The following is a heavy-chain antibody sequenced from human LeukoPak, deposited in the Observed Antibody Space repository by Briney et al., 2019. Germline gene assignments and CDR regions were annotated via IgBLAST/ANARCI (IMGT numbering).Heavy chain of an antibody. J-gene: IGHJ4*02. CDR1: GFTVSSNY. V-gene: IGHV3-66*01. Sequence: GGSLRPSCAASGFTVSSNYMSWVRQAPGKGLEWVSVIYSGGSTYYADSVKGRFTISRDNSKNTLYLQMNSLRAEDTAVYYCAREIYSGSYYDYWGQGTLVTVSS. CDR3: AREIYSGSYYDY. D-gene: IGHD1-26*01. CDR2: IYSGGST.